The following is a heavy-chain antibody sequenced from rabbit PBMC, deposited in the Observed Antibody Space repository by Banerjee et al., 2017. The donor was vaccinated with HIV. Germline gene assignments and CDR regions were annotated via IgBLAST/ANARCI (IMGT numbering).Heavy chain of an antibody. V-gene: IGHV1S47*01. Sequence: QEQLEESGGDLVKPEGSLTLTCNASGFDFSTNTMCWFRQAPGKGLEWIAYIYPDYGSTGYASWVNGRLTISSDNAQNTVDLQMNRLTEADTATYFCARDLAGVTGWNFGLWGPGTLVTVS. CDR3: ARDLAGVTGWNFGL. D-gene: IGHD4-1*01. J-gene: IGHJ4*01. CDR2: IYPDYGST. CDR1: GFDFSTNT.